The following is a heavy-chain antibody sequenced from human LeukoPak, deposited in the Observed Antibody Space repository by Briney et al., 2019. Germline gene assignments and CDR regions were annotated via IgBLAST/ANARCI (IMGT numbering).Heavy chain of an antibody. CDR1: GFTVSSYG. D-gene: IGHD1-26*01. V-gene: IGHV3-23*01. CDR2: ISGPGRST. Sequence: GGSLTLSCAASGFTVSSYGMSWVRQAPGKGLEWVSHISGPGRSTYYADSVKGRFTISRDNSKNTLYLQMNSLRAQDTAVYYCAKDKEVGATTGFFDYWGQGTLVTVSS. CDR3: AKDKEVGATTGFFDY. J-gene: IGHJ4*02.